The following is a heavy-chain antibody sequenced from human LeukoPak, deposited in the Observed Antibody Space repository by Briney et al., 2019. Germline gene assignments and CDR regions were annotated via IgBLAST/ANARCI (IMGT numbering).Heavy chain of an antibody. V-gene: IGHV4-61*02. Sequence: SETLSLTCTVSGGSISSSSYYWSWIRQPAGKGLEWIGRIYTSGSTNYNPSLKRRVTISVDTSKNQFSLKLSSVTAADTAVYYCASSPVYSSSLDYWGQGTLVTVSS. CDR3: ASSPVYSSSLDY. CDR2: IYTSGST. J-gene: IGHJ4*02. D-gene: IGHD6-13*01. CDR1: GGSISSSSYY.